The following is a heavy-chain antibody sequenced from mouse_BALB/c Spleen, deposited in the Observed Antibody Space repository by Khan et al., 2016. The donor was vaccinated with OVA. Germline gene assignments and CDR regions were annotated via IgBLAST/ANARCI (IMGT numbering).Heavy chain of an antibody. CDR2: IWGDGST. V-gene: IGHV2-6-7*01. Sequence: QVRLQQSGPGLVAPSQSLSITCTVSGFSLTDYGVNWVRQPPGKGLEWLGMIWGDGSTDCNSALKSRLSISKDNSKSQVFLKMNSLQTDDTARYYCARELRLGGFAYWGQGTLVTVSA. D-gene: IGHD1-2*01. CDR1: GFSLTDYG. CDR3: ARELRLGGFAY. J-gene: IGHJ3*01.